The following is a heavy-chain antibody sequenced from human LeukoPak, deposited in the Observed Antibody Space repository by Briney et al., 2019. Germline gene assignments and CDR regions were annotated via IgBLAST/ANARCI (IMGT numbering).Heavy chain of an antibody. CDR3: AGFFYDNSGDAFDI. J-gene: IGHJ3*02. CDR1: GGGFTFTSHA. D-gene: IGHD3-22*01. Sequence: SVKVSCKASGGGFTFTSHAISWVRQAPGQGLEWMGELIPIYGSVNYAQKFQGRVTITSDESTRTVYMELSSLRPEDSAVYYCAGFFYDNSGDAFDIWGQGTMVTVSS. CDR2: LIPIYGSV. V-gene: IGHV1-69*13.